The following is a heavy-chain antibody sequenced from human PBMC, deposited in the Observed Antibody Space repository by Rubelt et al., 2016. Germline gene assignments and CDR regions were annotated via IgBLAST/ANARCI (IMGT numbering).Heavy chain of an antibody. CDR3: ARIGEGYGGNPGYYFDY. V-gene: IGHV4-31*03. Sequence: QVQLQESGPGLVKPSQTLSLTCTVSGGSISSGGYYWSWIRQHPGKGLEWIGYIYYSGSTYYNPSLNSRVTISVDTSKNQFSLKLSSVTAADTAVYYCARIGEGYGGNPGYYFDYWGQGTLVTVSS. CDR1: GGSISSGGYY. CDR2: IYYSGST. J-gene: IGHJ4*02. D-gene: IGHD4-23*01.